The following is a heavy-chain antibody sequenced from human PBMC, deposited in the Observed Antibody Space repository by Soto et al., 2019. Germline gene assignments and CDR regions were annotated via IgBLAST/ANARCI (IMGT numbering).Heavy chain of an antibody. J-gene: IGHJ4*02. CDR2: MNPNSGNT. Sequence: QVQLVQSGAEVKKPGASVKVSCKASGYTFTSYDIHWVRQATGQGLEWMGWMNPNSGNTDYAQMFQGRVTRTRNTSISTAYMEVSSLTYEDTAVYYCAIGPKDSYGYEDYWGQGTLVTVSS. V-gene: IGHV1-8*01. CDR1: GYTFTSYD. D-gene: IGHD5-18*01. CDR3: AIGPKDSYGYEDY.